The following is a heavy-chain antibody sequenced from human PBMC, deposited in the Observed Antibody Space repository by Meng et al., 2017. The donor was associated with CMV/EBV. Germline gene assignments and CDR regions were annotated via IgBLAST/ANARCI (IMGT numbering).Heavy chain of an antibody. D-gene: IGHD3-22*01. CDR1: W. J-gene: IGHJ4*02. Sequence: WRRWVRQAAGKGLEWVGRIKSKTDGGTTDYAAPVKGRFTISRDDSKNTLYLQMNSLKTEDTAVYYCTTDSLWGYYYDSSGYYRVDYWGQGTLVTVSS. CDR3: TTDSLWGYYYDSSGYYRVDY. V-gene: IGHV3-15*01. CDR2: IKSKTDGGTT.